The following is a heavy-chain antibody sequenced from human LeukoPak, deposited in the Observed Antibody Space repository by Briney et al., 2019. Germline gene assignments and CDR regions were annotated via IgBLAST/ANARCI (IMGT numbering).Heavy chain of an antibody. CDR1: GGPVSGYY. Sequence: PSETLSLTCTVSGGPVSGYYCYWIRQPPGKGLEWIGYIYYNGRTNYNPSLKSRVTISVDTSKNQFSLKLSSVTVADTAVYYCAGTRYYDWCFPEFDYWGQGTLVTVSS. D-gene: IGHD3-9*01. CDR2: IYYNGRT. V-gene: IGHV4-59*02. CDR3: AGTRYYDWCFPEFDY. J-gene: IGHJ4*02.